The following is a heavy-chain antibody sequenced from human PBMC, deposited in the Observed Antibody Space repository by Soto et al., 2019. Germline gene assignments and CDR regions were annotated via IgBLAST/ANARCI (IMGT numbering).Heavy chain of an antibody. CDR3: XXXXXTGRQGXXXMDV. CDR1: GGTFSSYA. V-gene: IGHV1-69*12. J-gene: IGHJ6*02. Sequence: QVQLVQSGAEVKKPGSSVKVSCKASGGTFSSYAISWVRQAPGQGLEWMGGIIPIFGTANYAQKFQGRVTITADESXXXXXXXXXXXXXXXXXXXXXXXXXXTGRQGXXXMDVWGQGTTVTVSS. CDR2: IIPIFGTA.